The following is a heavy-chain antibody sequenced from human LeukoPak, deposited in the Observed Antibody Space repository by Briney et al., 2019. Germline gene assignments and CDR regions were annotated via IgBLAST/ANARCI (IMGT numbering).Heavy chain of an antibody. J-gene: IGHJ4*02. D-gene: IGHD3-22*01. CDR3: ARGGALEYYDSSGYLFDY. CDR1: GGTFSSYA. Sequence: GSSVKVSCKASGGTFSSYAISWVRQAPGQGLEWMGGIIPIFGTANYAQKFQGRVTITTDESTSTAYMELSSLRSEDTAVYYCARGGALEYYDSSGYLFDYWGQGTLVTVSS. CDR2: IIPIFGTA. V-gene: IGHV1-69*05.